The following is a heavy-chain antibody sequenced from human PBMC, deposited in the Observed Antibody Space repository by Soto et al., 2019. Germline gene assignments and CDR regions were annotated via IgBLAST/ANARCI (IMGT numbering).Heavy chain of an antibody. CDR2: IYHSGST. CDR3: ARVTEDDFWSGYAGWFDP. J-gene: IGHJ5*02. Sequence: SETLSLTXAVSGYSISSGYYWGWIRQPPGKGLEWIGSIYHSGSTYYNPSLKSRVTISVDTSKNQFSLKLSSVTAADTAVYYCARVTEDDFWSGYAGWFDPWGQGTLVTVSS. V-gene: IGHV4-38-2*01. D-gene: IGHD3-3*01. CDR1: GYSISSGYY.